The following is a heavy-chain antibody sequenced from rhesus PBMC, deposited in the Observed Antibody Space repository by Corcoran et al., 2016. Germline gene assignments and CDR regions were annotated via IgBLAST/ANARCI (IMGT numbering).Heavy chain of an antibody. CDR1: GGSISSNY. V-gene: IGHV4-173*01. CDR3: ARGSNYARYFDL. CDR2: ISGSGGST. Sequence: QLQLQESGPGLVKPSETLSLTCAVSGGSISSNYWSWIRQPPGKGLEWIGRISGSGGSTDYNPSLKRRVIISTDTSKTQCSLNLCSVTAADTAVYYCARGSNYARYFDLWGPGTPITISS. D-gene: IGHD4-23*01. J-gene: IGHJ2*01.